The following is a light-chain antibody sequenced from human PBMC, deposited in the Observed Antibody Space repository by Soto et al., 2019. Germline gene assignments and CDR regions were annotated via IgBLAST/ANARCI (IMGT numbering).Light chain of an antibody. CDR3: QQYGLSPWT. Sequence: DIVLTQSPGTLSLSPGERATLSCRASQSISSSYLSWYQQRPGQAPRLLIYGASSRATGIPDRFSGSGSGTDFTLIISRLEPEDFAVYYYQQYGLSPWTFGQGTKVEI. CDR1: QSISSSY. CDR2: GAS. J-gene: IGKJ1*01. V-gene: IGKV3-20*01.